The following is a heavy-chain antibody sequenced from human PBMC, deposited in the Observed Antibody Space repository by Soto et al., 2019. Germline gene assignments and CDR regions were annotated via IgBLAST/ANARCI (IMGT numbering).Heavy chain of an antibody. CDR2: ISSAGST. J-gene: IGHJ4*02. V-gene: IGHV3-23*01. D-gene: IGHD3-22*01. Sequence: GGSLRLSCTASGLTFNNYAMRWVRQAPGKGLECVSAISSAGSTNYADSVKGRFTISRDNSKNTLYLQMNSLRAEDTAVYYCAKNPGYYYDSTGYHFDYWGQGTLVTVSS. CDR3: AKNPGYYYDSTGYHFDY. CDR1: GLTFNNYA.